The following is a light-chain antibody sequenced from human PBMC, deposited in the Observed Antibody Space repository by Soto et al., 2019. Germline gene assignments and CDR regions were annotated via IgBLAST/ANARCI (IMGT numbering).Light chain of an antibody. Sequence: EIVLTQSPGTLSLSPGERATLSCRASQSVSSSYLAWYQQKPGQAPRHLIYGASSRATGIPDRFSGSRSGTAFTLTISRLAPEDFAVYYCQQYGSSPPYTFGQGTKLEVK. CDR2: GAS. V-gene: IGKV3-20*01. CDR3: QQYGSSPPYT. J-gene: IGKJ2*01. CDR1: QSVSSSY.